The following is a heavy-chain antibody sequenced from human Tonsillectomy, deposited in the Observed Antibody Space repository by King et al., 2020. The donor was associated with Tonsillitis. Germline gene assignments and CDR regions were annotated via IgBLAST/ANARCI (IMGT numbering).Heavy chain of an antibody. CDR3: ARDRDGYIFDY. V-gene: IGHV3-33*05. CDR2: ISFDGSYK. CDR1: GFTFSSYD. J-gene: IGHJ4*02. D-gene: IGHD5-24*01. Sequence: VQPVESGGGVVQPGRSLRLSCAASGFTFSSYDMYWVRQAPGKGLEWVAVISFDGSYKYYTDSVTGRFTISRDNSKNTPYLQMNSLRAGDTAVYYCARDRDGYIFDYWGQGTLVTVSS.